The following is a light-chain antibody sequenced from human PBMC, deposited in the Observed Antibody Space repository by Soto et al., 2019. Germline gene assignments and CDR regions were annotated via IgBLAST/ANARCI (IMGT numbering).Light chain of an antibody. Sequence: EIVMTQSPATLSVSPGERATLSCRASQSVSSNLAWYQQKPGQAPRLLIYGASTRATGIPARLSGSGSGTKFTLTISSLQSEEFAVYYCQQYNNWPITFRQGTRLEIK. V-gene: IGKV3-15*01. CDR1: QSVSSN. CDR2: GAS. CDR3: QQYNNWPIT. J-gene: IGKJ5*01.